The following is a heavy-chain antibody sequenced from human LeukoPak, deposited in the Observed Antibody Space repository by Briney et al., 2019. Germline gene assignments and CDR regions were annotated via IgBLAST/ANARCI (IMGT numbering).Heavy chain of an antibody. D-gene: IGHD6-13*01. Sequence: AGRSLRLSCAASGFTFDDDAMPWVRQAPGKGLVWVSGISWNSGTIGYADSVKGRFTISRDNAKKSLYLQMNSLRAEDTALYYCAKGITTGYEPLFDYWGQGTLVTVSS. CDR1: GFTFDDDA. J-gene: IGHJ4*02. V-gene: IGHV3-9*01. CDR3: AKGITTGYEPLFDY. CDR2: ISWNSGTI.